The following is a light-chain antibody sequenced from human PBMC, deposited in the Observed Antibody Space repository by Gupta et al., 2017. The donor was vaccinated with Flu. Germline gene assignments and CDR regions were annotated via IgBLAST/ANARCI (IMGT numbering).Light chain of an antibody. CDR3: QKVNGAPIT. J-gene: IGKJ4*01. CDR2: AAS. Sequence: PSSLSASVGERITITCRASQDIRDSLAWYQHRPGKGPSLLIYAASTLHSGVPSRFRGSGSGTEFTLTISSLQPEDVATYYCQKVNGAPITFGGGTKVEI. V-gene: IGKV1-27*01. CDR1: QDIRDS.